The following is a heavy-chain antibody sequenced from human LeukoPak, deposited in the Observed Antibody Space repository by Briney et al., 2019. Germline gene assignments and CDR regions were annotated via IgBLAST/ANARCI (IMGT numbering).Heavy chain of an antibody. Sequence: SVKVSCKASGGTFSSYAISWVRQAPGQGPEWMGRIIPILGIANYAQKFQGRVTITADKSTSTAYMELSSLRSEDTAVYYCARESEMATITGYWGQGTLVTVSS. CDR2: IIPILGIA. D-gene: IGHD5-24*01. J-gene: IGHJ4*02. V-gene: IGHV1-69*04. CDR3: ARESEMATITGY. CDR1: GGTFSSYA.